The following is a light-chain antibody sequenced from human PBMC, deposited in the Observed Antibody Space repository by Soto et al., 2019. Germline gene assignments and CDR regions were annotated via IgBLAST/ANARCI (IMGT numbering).Light chain of an antibody. V-gene: IGKV3-11*01. CDR2: DAS. Sequence: EIVLTQSPATLSLSPGERATLSCRASQSVSSYLAWYQQKPGQAPRLLIYDASNRATGIPARFSGSGSGTAFTLTISSLEPEDFAVYYCQQRSNCLITFGQGTRLEIK. CDR3: QQRSNCLIT. J-gene: IGKJ5*01. CDR1: QSVSSY.